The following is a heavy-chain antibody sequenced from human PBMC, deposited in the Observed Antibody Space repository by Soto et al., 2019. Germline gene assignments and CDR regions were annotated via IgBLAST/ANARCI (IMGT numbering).Heavy chain of an antibody. CDR2: INPNSGGT. D-gene: IGHD2-2*01. V-gene: IGHV1-2*04. CDR1: GYTFTGYY. CDR3: ARDWGNCSSTSCYRRAYYGMDV. Sequence: ASVKVSCKASGYTFTGYYMHWVRQAPGQGLELMGWINPNSGGTNYAQKFQGWVTMTRDTSISTAYMELSRLRSDDTAVYYCARDWGNCSSTSCYRRAYYGMDVWGQGTTVTVYS. J-gene: IGHJ6*02.